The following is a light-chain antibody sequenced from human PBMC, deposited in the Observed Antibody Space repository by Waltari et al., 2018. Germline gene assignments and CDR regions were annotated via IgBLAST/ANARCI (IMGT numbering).Light chain of an antibody. CDR3: SSYTSSDTLV. CDR2: EVN. V-gene: IGLV2-14*01. CDR1: STDIGGYVY. Sequence: QSALTQPAPVSGSPGESITISCTGTSTDIGGYVYVSWYQHHPDKPPKLIISEVNSRPSGVSARFSGSRSGNTASLTISGLQAEDAADYYCSSYTSSDTLVLGTGTKVIVL. J-gene: IGLJ1*01.